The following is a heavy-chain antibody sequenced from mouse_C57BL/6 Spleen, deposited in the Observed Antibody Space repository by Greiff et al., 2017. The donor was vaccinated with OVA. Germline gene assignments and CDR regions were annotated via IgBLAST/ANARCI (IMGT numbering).Heavy chain of an antibody. CDR2: LDPETGGT. J-gene: IGHJ2*01. CDR1: GYTFTDYE. D-gene: IGHD1-1*01. CDR3: RSSYLDD. V-gene: IGHV1-15*01. Sequence: VQLQESGAELVRPGASVTLSCKASGYTFTDYEMHWVKQTPVHGLEWIGALDPETGGTAYNQKFKGKAILTADKSSSTAYMELRSLTSEDSAVYYCRSSYLDDWGQGTTLTVSS.